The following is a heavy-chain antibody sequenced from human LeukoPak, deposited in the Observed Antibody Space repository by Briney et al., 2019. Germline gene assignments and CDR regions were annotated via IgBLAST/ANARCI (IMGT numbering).Heavy chain of an antibody. D-gene: IGHD2-21*01. J-gene: IGHJ3*02. CDR2: IYPGDSDT. V-gene: IGHV5-51*01. Sequence: GESLKISCKGSGYSFTTYWIGWVRQMPGKGLEWMGIIYPGDSDTRYSPSFQGQVTISADKSISTAYLQWSSLKASDTAMFYCARESTSGEGAFDIWGQGTMVTVSS. CDR3: ARESTSGEGAFDI. CDR1: GYSFTTYW.